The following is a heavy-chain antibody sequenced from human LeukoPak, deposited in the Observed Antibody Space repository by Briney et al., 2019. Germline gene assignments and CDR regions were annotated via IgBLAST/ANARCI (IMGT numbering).Heavy chain of an antibody. J-gene: IGHJ4*02. D-gene: IGHD3-10*01. CDR2: ISANTGNT. Sequence: GASVKVSCKASGYTFSTYGITWVRQAPGQGLEWMGWISANTGNTNYAQKLQGRVTMTTDTSTSTAYMELRSLRSDDTAVYYCARETMVRGVFDYWGQGTLVTVSS. CDR3: ARETMVRGVFDY. CDR1: GYTFSTYG. V-gene: IGHV1-18*01.